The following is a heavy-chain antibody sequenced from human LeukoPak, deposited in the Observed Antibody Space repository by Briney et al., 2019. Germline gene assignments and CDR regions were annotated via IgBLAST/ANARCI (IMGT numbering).Heavy chain of an antibody. V-gene: IGHV4-39*06. J-gene: IGHJ4*02. CDR2: IYYSGST. Sequence: SETLSLTCTVSSGSISSSSYYWGWIRQPPGKGLEWIGSIYYSGSTYYNPSLKSRVTISVDTSKNQFPLKLSSVTAADTAVYYCARGDSSSHFDYWGQGTLVTVSS. D-gene: IGHD6-6*01. CDR1: SGSISSSSYY. CDR3: ARGDSSSHFDY.